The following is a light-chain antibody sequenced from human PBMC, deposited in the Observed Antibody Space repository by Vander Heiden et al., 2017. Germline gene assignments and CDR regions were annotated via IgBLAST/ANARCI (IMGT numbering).Light chain of an antibody. CDR3: QQYNNWPRT. J-gene: IGKJ1*01. CDR1: QSVTSD. V-gene: IGKV3-15*01. Sequence: DIVMTQSPATLSVSPGERATLSCRASQSVTSDLAWYQQKRGQAPRLLIYGASTRATGVPARVSGSGSGTEFTLTISSLQSEDFAVYYCQQYNNWPRTFGQGTKVEIK. CDR2: GAS.